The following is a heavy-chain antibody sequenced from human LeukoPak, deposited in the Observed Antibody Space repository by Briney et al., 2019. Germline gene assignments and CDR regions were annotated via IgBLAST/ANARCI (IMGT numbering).Heavy chain of an antibody. CDR1: GYTFTGYY. V-gene: IGHV1-46*01. Sequence: ASVKVSCKASGYTFTGYYMHWVRQAPGQGLEWMGIINPSGGSTSYAQKFQGRVTMTRDTSTSTVYMELNSLRSEDTAVYYCAREKVDGDYVPYYFDYWGQGTLVTVSS. CDR3: AREKVDGDYVPYYFDY. J-gene: IGHJ4*02. CDR2: INPSGGST. D-gene: IGHD4-17*01.